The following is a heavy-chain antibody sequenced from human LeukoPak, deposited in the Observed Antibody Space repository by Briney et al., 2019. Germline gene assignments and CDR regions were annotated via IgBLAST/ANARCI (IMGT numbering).Heavy chain of an antibody. CDR2: ISYDGSNK. CDR1: GFTFSSYG. Sequence: GRSLRLSCAASGFTFSSYGMHWVRLAPGKGLEWVAVISYDGSNKYYADSVKGRFTVSRDNSKNTLYLQMNSLRAEDTAVYYCAKDLYLTGYSFDYWGQGTLVTVSS. CDR3: AKDLYLTGYSFDY. V-gene: IGHV3-30*18. D-gene: IGHD3-9*01. J-gene: IGHJ4*02.